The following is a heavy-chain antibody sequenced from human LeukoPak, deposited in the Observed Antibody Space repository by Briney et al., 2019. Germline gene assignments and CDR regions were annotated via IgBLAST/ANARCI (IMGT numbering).Heavy chain of an antibody. V-gene: IGHV1-2*02. CDR3: ARDKGLAYCGGDCPGDFDY. CDR2: INPNSGGT. CDR1: GYTFTGYY. Sequence: ASVKVSCKASGYTFTGYYMHWVRQAPGQGLEWMGWINPNSGGTNYAQKFQGRVTMTRDTSISTAYMELSRLRSDDTAVYYCARDKGLAYCGGDCPGDFDYWGQGTLDTVSS. D-gene: IGHD2-21*01. J-gene: IGHJ4*02.